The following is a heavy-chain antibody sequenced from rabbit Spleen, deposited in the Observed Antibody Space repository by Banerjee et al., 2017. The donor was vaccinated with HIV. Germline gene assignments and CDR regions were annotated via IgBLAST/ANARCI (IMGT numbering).Heavy chain of an antibody. CDR3: ARGGYNGYLYLEL. CDR2: IYTGNGNT. CDR1: GFSFSSSYY. Sequence: QSLEESGGGLVQPEGSLTLTCTASGFSFSSSYYMCWVRQAPGKGLEWIGCIYTGNGNTYYASWAKGRFTISKTSSTTVTLQMTSLTAADTATYFCARGGYNGYLYLELWGPGTLVTVS. J-gene: IGHJ4*01. D-gene: IGHD7-1*01. V-gene: IGHV1S40*01.